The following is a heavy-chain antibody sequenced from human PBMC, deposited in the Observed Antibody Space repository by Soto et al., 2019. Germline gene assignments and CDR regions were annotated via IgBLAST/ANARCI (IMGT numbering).Heavy chain of an antibody. D-gene: IGHD3-3*01. J-gene: IGHJ4*02. CDR3: ARLGLYYDFWSRYDDYLI. V-gene: IGHV4-39*01. CDR1: GGSISSSSYY. Sequence: PSETLFLTCTVSGGSISSSSYYWGWIRQPPGKGLEWIGSIYYSGSTYYNPSLKSRVTISVDTSKNQFSLKLSSVTAADTAVYYCARLGLYYDFWSRYDDYLIWGQGTLVTVSS. CDR2: IYYSGST.